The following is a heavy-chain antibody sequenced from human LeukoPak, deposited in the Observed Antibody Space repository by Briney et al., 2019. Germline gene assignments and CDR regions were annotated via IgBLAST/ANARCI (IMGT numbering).Heavy chain of an antibody. CDR2: INHSGST. CDR3: ARVQKDYDSSGYSDY. Sequence: PSQTLSLTCAVSGGSISSGGYYWSWIRQPPGKGLEWIGEINHSGSTNYNPSLKSRVTISVDTSKNQFSLKLSSVTAADTAVYYCARVQKDYDSSGYSDYWGQGTLVTVSS. J-gene: IGHJ4*02. V-gene: IGHV4-30-2*01. CDR1: GGSISSGGYY. D-gene: IGHD3-22*01.